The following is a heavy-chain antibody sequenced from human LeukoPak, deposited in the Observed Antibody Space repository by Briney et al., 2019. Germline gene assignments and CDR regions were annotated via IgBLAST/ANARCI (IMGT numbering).Heavy chain of an antibody. CDR3: ARTVAIAAAGFDY. J-gene: IGHJ4*02. V-gene: IGHV4-39*07. CDR1: GGSISSSSYY. D-gene: IGHD6-13*01. Sequence: SETLSLTCTVSGGSISSSSYYWGWIRQPPGKGPEWIGSIYYSGSTYYNPSLKSRVTISVDTSKNQFSLKLSSVTAADTAVYYCARTVAIAAAGFDYWGQGTLVTVSS. CDR2: IYYSGST.